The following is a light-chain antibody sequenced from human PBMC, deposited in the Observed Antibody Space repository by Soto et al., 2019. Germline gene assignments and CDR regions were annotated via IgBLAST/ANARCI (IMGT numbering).Light chain of an antibody. CDR2: DAS. CDR1: QNVRNNY. CDR3: QQYGSSPQT. Sequence: EIVLTQSPGTLSLSPGERATLSCRASQNVRNNYLAWYQQKPGQAPRLLIYDASSRATGVPDRFSGSGSGTAFTLIIGRLEPEDFAVYYCQQYGSSPQTFGQGTKVEIK. J-gene: IGKJ1*01. V-gene: IGKV3-20*01.